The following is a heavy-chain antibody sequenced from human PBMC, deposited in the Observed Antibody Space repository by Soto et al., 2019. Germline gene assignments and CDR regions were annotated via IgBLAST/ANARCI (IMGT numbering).Heavy chain of an antibody. CDR3: ARALGFGILTGYYGR. D-gene: IGHD3-9*01. V-gene: IGHV4-34*01. CDR2: INHSGST. J-gene: IGHJ4*02. Sequence: SETLSLTCTVYGGSFSGYYWSWIRQPPGKGLEWIGEINHSGSTNYNPSLKSRVTISVDTSKNQFSLKLSSVTAADTAVYYCARALGFGILTGYYGRWGQGTLVTVSS. CDR1: GGSFSGYY.